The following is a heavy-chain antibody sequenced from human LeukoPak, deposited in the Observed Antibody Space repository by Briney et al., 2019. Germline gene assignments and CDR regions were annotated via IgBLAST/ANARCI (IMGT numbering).Heavy chain of an antibody. CDR1: GGSFSGYY. CDR2: INHSGNT. V-gene: IGHV4-34*01. D-gene: IGHD3-10*01. Sequence: SETLSLTCAVYGGSFSGYYWNWIRQPPGKGLEWIGEINHSGNTNYNPSLKSRVNILVGTSKKQFSLKVSSVTAADTAVYYCARRHDYYYGSGSHNNWFDPWGQGSLVTVSS. J-gene: IGHJ5*02. CDR3: ARRHDYYYGSGSHNNWFDP.